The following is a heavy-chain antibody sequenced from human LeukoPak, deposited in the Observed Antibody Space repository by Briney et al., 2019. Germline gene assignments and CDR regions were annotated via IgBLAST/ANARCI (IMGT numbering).Heavy chain of an antibody. D-gene: IGHD5-24*01. CDR1: GFTFSSYS. J-gene: IGHJ3*02. V-gene: IGHV3-23*01. CDR3: AKGKMAPADAFDT. CDR2: GSGSGGRT. Sequence: GVSLRLSCPASGFTFSSYSMSWLRQAPGKGREGVSAGSGSGGRTYYAHSVKGRVTISRDNAKDTLYLQMNRLRAEDPAVYYCAKGKMAPADAFDTWGQGTLVTVSS.